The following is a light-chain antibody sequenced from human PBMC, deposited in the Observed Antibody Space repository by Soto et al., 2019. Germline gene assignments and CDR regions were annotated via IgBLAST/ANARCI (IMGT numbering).Light chain of an antibody. Sequence: DIQMTQSPSSVSASVGDRVIITCRTSQGISNWLAWYQHKPGKAPNLLIYAASKLQSGVPSKFSGSGSGTHFTLPISGLQPENFATYYCQEANSFPLTFGGGTKVEIK. CDR2: AAS. CDR1: QGISNW. V-gene: IGKV1-12*01. J-gene: IGKJ4*02. CDR3: QEANSFPLT.